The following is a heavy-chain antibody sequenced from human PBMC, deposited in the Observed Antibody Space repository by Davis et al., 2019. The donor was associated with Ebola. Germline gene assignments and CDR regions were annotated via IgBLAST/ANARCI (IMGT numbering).Heavy chain of an antibody. CDR1: GYDFSSDG. CDR3: AKDRPSLDVIVLEVFDY. D-gene: IGHD3-16*02. V-gene: IGHV1-18*01. CDR2: ISVYNGDT. Sequence: ASVKVSCKASGYDFSSDGISWVRQAPGQGLEWMGWISVYNGDTAYARKFQGRMTMTTDKSTSTAYMELLSLKSDDTAVYFCAKDRPSLDVIVLEVFDYWGQGTLDTVSS. J-gene: IGHJ4*02.